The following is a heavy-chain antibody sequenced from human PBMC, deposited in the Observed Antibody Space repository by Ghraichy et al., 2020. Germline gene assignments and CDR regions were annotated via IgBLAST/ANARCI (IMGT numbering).Heavy chain of an antibody. D-gene: IGHD2-2*01. Sequence: GGSLRLSCAASGFTFSSYWMSWVRQAPGKGLEWVANIKQDGSEKYYVDSVKGRFTISRDNAKNSLYLQMNSLRAEDTAVYYCARDGGPVVENYMDVWGKGTTVTVSS. CDR3: ARDGGPVVENYMDV. CDR2: IKQDGSEK. J-gene: IGHJ6*03. V-gene: IGHV3-7*01. CDR1: GFTFSSYW.